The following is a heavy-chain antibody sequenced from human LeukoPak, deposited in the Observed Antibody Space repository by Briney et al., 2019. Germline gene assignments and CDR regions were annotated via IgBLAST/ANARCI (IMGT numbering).Heavy chain of an antibody. D-gene: IGHD4-23*01. V-gene: IGHV3-21*04. CDR2: ISSSSTYI. Sequence: PGGSLRLSCAASGFTFSSYSMNWVRQAPGKGLEWVSSISSSSTYIYYADSVKGRFTISRDNAKNSLSLQMNSLRAEDTAVYYCARDARDGYGGNPFDYWGQGTLVNVSS. J-gene: IGHJ4*02. CDR1: GFTFSSYS. CDR3: ARDARDGYGGNPFDY.